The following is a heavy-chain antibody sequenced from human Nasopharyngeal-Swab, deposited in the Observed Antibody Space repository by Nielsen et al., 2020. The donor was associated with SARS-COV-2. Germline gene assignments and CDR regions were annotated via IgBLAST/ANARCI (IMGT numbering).Heavy chain of an antibody. J-gene: IGHJ5*02. Sequence: GGSLRLSCVASRFTFSRWPMHWVRQAPGKGLEWVTVISSDGSDKQYVDSVKGRFTISRDNSKNTLYLQMNSLRAEDTAVYYCAKDGGIAVAGWFDPWGQGTLVTVSS. D-gene: IGHD6-19*01. CDR1: RFTFSRWP. CDR3: AKDGGIAVAGWFDP. CDR2: ISSDGSDK. V-gene: IGHV3-30*18.